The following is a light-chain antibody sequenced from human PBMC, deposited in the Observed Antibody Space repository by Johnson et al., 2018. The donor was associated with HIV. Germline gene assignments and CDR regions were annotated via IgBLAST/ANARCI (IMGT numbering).Light chain of an antibody. CDR3: GTWDSSLSAYV. J-gene: IGLJ1*01. CDR2: DNN. CDR1: SSNIGNSY. V-gene: IGLV1-51*01. Sequence: QSVLTQPPSVSAAPGQKVTISCSGSSSNIGNSYVSWYQQLPGTAPKLLIYDNNRRPSGIPDRFSGSKSGTSATLGITGLQTGDEADYYCGTWDSSLSAYVFGTGNKVTVL.